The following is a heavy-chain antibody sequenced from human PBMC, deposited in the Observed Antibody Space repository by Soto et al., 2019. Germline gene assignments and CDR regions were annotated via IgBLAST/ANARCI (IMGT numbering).Heavy chain of an antibody. D-gene: IGHD2-2*01. V-gene: IGHV4-30-2*01. CDR3: ASEEIVLVPAAPDYYYHYGMDV. J-gene: IGHJ6*02. Sequence: PSETLSLTCAVSGGSISSGYYSWCWIRQQPGKGQERIGYIYHSGSTYYNPSLKSRVTISVDRSKNQFSLKLSSVTAADTAVYYCASEEIVLVPAAPDYYYHYGMDVWGQGTTVTVSS. CDR1: GGSISSGYYS. CDR2: IYHSGST.